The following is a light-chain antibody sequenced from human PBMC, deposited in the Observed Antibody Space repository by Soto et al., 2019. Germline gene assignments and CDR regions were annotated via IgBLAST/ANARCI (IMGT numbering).Light chain of an antibody. J-gene: IGLJ1*01. CDR1: SSDVGGYNY. CDR2: DVS. V-gene: IGLV2-14*01. Sequence: QSALAQPASLSGSPGQSITISCTGTSSDVGGYNYVSWFQQHPGKAPKLMIYDVSARPSGVSNRFSGSKSGNTASLTISGLQAEDEADYYCSSYTPSGFVFGPGTKVTVL. CDR3: SSYTPSGFV.